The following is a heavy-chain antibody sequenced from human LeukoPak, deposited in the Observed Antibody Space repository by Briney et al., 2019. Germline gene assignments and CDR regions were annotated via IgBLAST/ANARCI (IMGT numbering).Heavy chain of an antibody. CDR3: ARFGITVVRGGKYYFDY. CDR1: GGSISNYY. J-gene: IGHJ4*02. Sequence: SESLSLTCTVSGGSISNYYWSWIRQPPGKGLEWIGHIYYSGATKYNPSLKSRITISVDTSKNQFSLMLSSVTAADTAVYYCARFGITVVRGGKYYFDYWGQGTLVTVSS. D-gene: IGHD3-10*01. CDR2: IYYSGAT. V-gene: IGHV4-59*08.